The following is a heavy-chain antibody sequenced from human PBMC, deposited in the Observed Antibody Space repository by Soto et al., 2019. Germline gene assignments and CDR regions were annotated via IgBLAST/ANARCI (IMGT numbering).Heavy chain of an antibody. J-gene: IGHJ4*02. CDR2: INPDSGVT. CDR1: GYTFTAHY. D-gene: IGHD1-7*01. Sequence: ASVKVSCKASGYTFTAHYMHWVRQAPGQGLEWMGWINPDSGVTNYSQKFQDRVTMTRDTSINTVYMELDRLKSDDTAVYYCARVGLVARELVAWGQGTPVTVSS. V-gene: IGHV1-2*02. CDR3: ARVGLVARELVA.